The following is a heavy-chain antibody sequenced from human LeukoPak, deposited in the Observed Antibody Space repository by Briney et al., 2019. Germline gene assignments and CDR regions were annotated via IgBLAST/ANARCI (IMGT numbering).Heavy chain of an antibody. V-gene: IGHV3-30-3*01. CDR1: GFTFSSYA. CDR3: ARDANPESIGYCSGGSCYLDY. J-gene: IGHJ4*02. Sequence: GGSLRLSCAASGFTFSSYAMHWVRQAPGKGLEWVAVISYDGSNKYYADSVKGRFTISRDNSKNTLYLQMNSLRAEDTAVYYCARDANPESIGYCSGGSCYLDYWGQGTLVTVSS. CDR2: ISYDGSNK. D-gene: IGHD2-15*01.